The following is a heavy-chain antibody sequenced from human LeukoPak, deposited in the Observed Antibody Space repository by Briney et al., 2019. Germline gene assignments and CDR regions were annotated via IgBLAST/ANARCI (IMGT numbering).Heavy chain of an antibody. CDR2: KKQDGSEK. J-gene: IGHJ3*02. Sequence: PGGSLRLSCAASGFTFSIYWMSWVRQAPGKGLECVANKKQDGSEKYYVDSVKGRFTISRDNAKNSLYLQMNSLRAEGTAVYYCARRYCSSTSCYVAFDIWGQGTMVTVSS. V-gene: IGHV3-7*01. CDR3: ARRYCSSTSCYVAFDI. CDR1: GFTFSIYW. D-gene: IGHD2-2*01.